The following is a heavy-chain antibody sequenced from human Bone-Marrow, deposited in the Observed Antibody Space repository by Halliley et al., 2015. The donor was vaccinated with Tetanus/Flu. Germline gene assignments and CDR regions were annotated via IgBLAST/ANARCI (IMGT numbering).Heavy chain of an antibody. CDR3: ARVERWFDP. Sequence: GVEWVARIGGGGSSPSSADSVKGRFTISRDNAKNMVYLEMNSLRAEDTGVYYCARVERWFDPWGQGTLVTVSS. CDR2: IGGGGSSP. D-gene: IGHD3-3*01. J-gene: IGHJ5*02. V-gene: IGHV3-74*01.